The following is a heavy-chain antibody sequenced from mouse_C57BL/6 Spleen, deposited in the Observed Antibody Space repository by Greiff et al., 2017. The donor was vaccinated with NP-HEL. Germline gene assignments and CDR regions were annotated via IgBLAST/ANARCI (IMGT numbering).Heavy chain of an antibody. CDR3: AKIGWERAMDY. CDR2: IWRGGST. Sequence: VKLMESGPGLVQPSQSLSITCTVSGFSLTSYGVHWVRQSPGKGLEWLGVIWRGGSTDYNAAFMSRLSITKDNSKSQVFFKMNSLQADDTAIYYGAKIGWERAMDYWGQGTSVTVSS. D-gene: IGHD1-1*02. V-gene: IGHV2-5*01. CDR1: GFSLTSYG. J-gene: IGHJ4*01.